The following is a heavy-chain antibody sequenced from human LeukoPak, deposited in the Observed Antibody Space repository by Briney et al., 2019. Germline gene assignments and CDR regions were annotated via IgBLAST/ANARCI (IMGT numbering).Heavy chain of an antibody. CDR2: INPNSGGT. V-gene: IGHV1-2*02. CDR1: GYTFTGYY. Sequence: GASVKVSCKASGYTFTGYYMHWVRQAPGQGLEWMGWINPNSGGTNYAQKFQGRVTMTRDTSISTAYMELSRLRSDDTAVYYCARDLSPGFKAMVIDYYYGMDVWGQGTTVTVSS. D-gene: IGHD5-18*01. CDR3: ARDLSPGFKAMVIDYYYGMDV. J-gene: IGHJ6*02.